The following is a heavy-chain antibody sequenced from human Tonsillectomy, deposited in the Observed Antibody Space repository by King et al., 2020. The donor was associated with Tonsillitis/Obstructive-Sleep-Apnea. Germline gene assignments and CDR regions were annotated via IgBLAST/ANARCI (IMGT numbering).Heavy chain of an antibody. V-gene: IGHV4-39*01. CDR2: IYYSGST. CDR1: GGSISSSSYY. Sequence: LQLQESGPGLVKPSETLSLTCIVSGGSISSSSYYWGWIRQPPGKGLEWIGSIYYSGSTYYNPSLKSQVTISVDTSKNQFSLKLSTVTATDTAVYYCARHQVYSSSWYVDYWGQGPLVTVSS. CDR3: ARHQVYSSSWYVDY. J-gene: IGHJ4*02. D-gene: IGHD6-13*01.